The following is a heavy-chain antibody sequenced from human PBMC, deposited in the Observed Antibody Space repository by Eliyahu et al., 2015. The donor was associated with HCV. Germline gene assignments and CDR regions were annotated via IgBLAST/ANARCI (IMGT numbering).Heavy chain of an antibody. Sequence: EVQLLESGGGLVQPGGSLRLSXAASGFTXSSYAMXWVRQAPGKGXEWVSVISGSGGSTYYADSVKGRFTISRDNSKNTLYLQMNSLRAEDTAVYYCAKIAVAGLEYFHHWGQGTLVTVSS. D-gene: IGHD6-19*01. CDR2: ISGSGGST. J-gene: IGHJ1*01. CDR1: GFTXSSYA. CDR3: AKIAVAGLEYFHH. V-gene: IGHV3-23*01.